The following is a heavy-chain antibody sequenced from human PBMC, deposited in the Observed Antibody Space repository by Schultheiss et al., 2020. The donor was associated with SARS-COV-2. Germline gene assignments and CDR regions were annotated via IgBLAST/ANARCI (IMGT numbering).Heavy chain of an antibody. CDR3: ARGGGTGTTWYFDY. Sequence: GGSLRLSCAASGFTFSSYSMNWVRQAPGKGLEWVSVIYSGGSTYYADSVKGRFTISRDNSKNTLYLQMNSLRAEDTAVYYCARGGGTGTTWYFDYWGQGTLVTVSS. D-gene: IGHD1-7*01. V-gene: IGHV3-53*01. CDR1: GFTFSSYS. CDR2: IYSGGST. J-gene: IGHJ4*02.